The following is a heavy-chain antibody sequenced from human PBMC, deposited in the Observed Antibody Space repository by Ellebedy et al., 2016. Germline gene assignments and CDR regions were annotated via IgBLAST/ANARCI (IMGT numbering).Heavy chain of an antibody. V-gene: IGHV3-48*02. CDR3: ARGSLYCSGGSCYLAY. Sequence: GESLKISCTVSGFTFTSYSMKWVRQTPGKGLEWVSYISPSSGSTIYYADSVKGRFTISRDNAKNSVYLQMNSLRDEDTAVYYCARGSLYCSGGSCYLAYWGQGTLVTVSS. J-gene: IGHJ4*02. D-gene: IGHD2-15*01. CDR2: ISPSSGSTI. CDR1: GFTFTSYS.